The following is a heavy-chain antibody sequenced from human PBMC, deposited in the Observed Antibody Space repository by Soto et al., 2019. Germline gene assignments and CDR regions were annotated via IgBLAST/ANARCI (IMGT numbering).Heavy chain of an antibody. J-gene: IGHJ4*02. Sequence: PSETLYLTRTVSGGSLSRYYWTGIRQPPGKGLEWIGYVYYSGNTNYNPSLKSRVTISVDTSKNQFSLMLSSVTAADTAVYYCARGERLGLDYWGQGTLVTVSS. D-gene: IGHD3-9*01. CDR3: ARGERLGLDY. V-gene: IGHV4-59*01. CDR2: VYYSGNT. CDR1: GGSLSRYY.